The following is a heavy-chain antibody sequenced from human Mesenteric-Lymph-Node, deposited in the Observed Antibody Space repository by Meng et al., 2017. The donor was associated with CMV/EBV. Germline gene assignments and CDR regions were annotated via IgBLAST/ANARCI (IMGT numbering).Heavy chain of an antibody. D-gene: IGHD6-13*01. J-gene: IGHJ6*02. CDR1: GFTFSTSW. CDR2: IDSDGSST. Sequence: GESLKISCAATGFTFSTSWMHWVRQPPGKGLVWVSHIDSDGSSTTYADSVKGRFAISRDNAKNTLYLQLSGLRAEDTAVYYCAKEQQLSGGMDVWGQGTTVTVSS. V-gene: IGHV3-74*01. CDR3: AKEQQLSGGMDV.